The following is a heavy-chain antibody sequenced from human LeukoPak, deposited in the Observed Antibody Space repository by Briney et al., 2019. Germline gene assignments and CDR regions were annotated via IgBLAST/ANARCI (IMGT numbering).Heavy chain of an antibody. J-gene: IGHJ4*02. CDR3: ARDSYDYVWGSYRSSYFDS. V-gene: IGHV3-11*01. CDR2: INGSGGTI. D-gene: IGHD3-16*02. Sequence: GGSLRLSCAASGFTFSDYYMSWIRQAPRKGLEWVSYINGSGGTIYYADSVKGRFTISRDNARKSLFLQMNTLRAEDTAVYYCARDSYDYVWGSYRSSYFDSWGQGTLVTVSS. CDR1: GFTFSDYY.